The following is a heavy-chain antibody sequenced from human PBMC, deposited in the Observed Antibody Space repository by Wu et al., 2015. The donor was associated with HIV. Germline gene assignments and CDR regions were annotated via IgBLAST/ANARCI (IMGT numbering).Heavy chain of an antibody. CDR3: ARDWQFHVIFDDYYIDV. D-gene: IGHD3-3*02. J-gene: IGHJ6*03. Sequence: QVQLVQSGSEVKKSGASVNVSCKASGYTFTDYYLHWVRQAPGQGLQWMGWINPESGDTNYAQTFKGRITMTRDTSINTAYMVLTGLKSSDTALYFCARDWQFHVIFDDYYIDVWGKGTTVIVSS. V-gene: IGHV1-2*02. CDR1: GYTFTDYY. CDR2: INPESGDT.